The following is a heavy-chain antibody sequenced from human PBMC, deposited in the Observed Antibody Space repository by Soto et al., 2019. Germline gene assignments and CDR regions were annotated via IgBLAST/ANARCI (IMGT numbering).Heavy chain of an antibody. J-gene: IGHJ4*02. CDR3: AKGGRLRSPFGF. CDR2: ISHSGFT. D-gene: IGHD4-17*01. V-gene: IGHV4-34*01. CDR1: GGSLSDNH. Sequence: KPSETLSLTCAVYGGSLSDNHWSWIRQSPGKGLEWIGEISHSGFTNYNPSLKSRVSISIDTSKNQFSLKLTFVTAADTAVYFCAKGGRLRSPFGFWGQGTLVTVSS.